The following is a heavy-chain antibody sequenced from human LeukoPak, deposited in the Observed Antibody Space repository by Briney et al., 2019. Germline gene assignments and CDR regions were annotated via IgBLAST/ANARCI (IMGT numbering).Heavy chain of an antibody. Sequence: SGGSLRLSCAASGFTFSSYVMSWVRQAPGKGLEWVSAISPNGDATYYADSAKGRFTISRDNSKNTLYLQMSSLRAEDTAVYYCAKSQRNDQQVVQRIDYWGQGTLVTVSS. CDR2: ISPNGDAT. V-gene: IGHV3-23*01. CDR3: AKSQRNDQQVVQRIDY. CDR1: GFTFSSYV. J-gene: IGHJ4*02. D-gene: IGHD2-2*01.